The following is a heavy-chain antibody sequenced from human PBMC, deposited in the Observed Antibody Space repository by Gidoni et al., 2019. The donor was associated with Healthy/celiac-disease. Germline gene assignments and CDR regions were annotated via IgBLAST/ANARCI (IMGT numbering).Heavy chain of an antibody. CDR3: ARVKSRADRAGYYYYYMDV. D-gene: IGHD3-22*01. J-gene: IGHJ6*03. Sequence: QVQLVESGGGLVKPGGSLRLSCAAYGFTFSDYYMSWIRQAPGKGLEWVSSISSSGSTIYYADSVKGRFTISRDNAKNSLYLQMNSLRAEDTAVYYCARVKSRADRAGYYYYYMDVWGKGTTVTVSS. CDR1: GFTFSDYY. V-gene: IGHV3-11*01. CDR2: ISSSGSTI.